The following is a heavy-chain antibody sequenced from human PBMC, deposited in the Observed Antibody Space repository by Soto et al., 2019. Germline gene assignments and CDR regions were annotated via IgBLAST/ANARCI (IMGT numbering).Heavy chain of an antibody. D-gene: IGHD5-18*01. CDR3: ARDLGYSYGYHGMDV. J-gene: IGHJ6*02. CDR1: GGSISSYY. V-gene: IGHV4-59*01. Sequence: PSETLSLTCTVSGGSISSYYWSWIRQPPGKGLEWIGYIYYSGSTNYNPSLKSRVTISVDTSKNQFSLKLSSVTAADTAVYYCARDLGYSYGYHGMDVWGQGTTVTVSS. CDR2: IYYSGST.